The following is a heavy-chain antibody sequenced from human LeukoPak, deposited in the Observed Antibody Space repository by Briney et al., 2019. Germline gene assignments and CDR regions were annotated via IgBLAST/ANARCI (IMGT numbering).Heavy chain of an antibody. CDR3: ARANYYDSSGPPSGLDY. CDR2: IYYSGST. Sequence: PSETLSLTCTVSGGSISSGGYYWSWIRQHPGKGLEWIGYIYYSGSTYYNPSLKSRVTISVDTSKNQFSLKLSSVTAADTAAYYCARANYYDSSGPPSGLDYWGQGTLVTVSS. V-gene: IGHV4-31*03. J-gene: IGHJ4*02. CDR1: GGSISSGGYY. D-gene: IGHD3-22*01.